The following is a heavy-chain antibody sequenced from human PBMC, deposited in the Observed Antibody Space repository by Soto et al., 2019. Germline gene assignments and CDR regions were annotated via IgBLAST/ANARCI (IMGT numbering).Heavy chain of an antibody. CDR2: IYSADRT. CDR1: GFSVSSDY. D-gene: IGHD3-3*01. V-gene: IGHV3-53*01. CDR3: AAAPWSGPY. J-gene: IGHJ4*02. Sequence: GGSLRLSCAASGFSVSSDYVSWVRQAPGKGLEWVSVIYSADRTYYADSVKGRFSISRDISKNTLYLQMNSLRDEDTAIYYCAAAPWSGPYWGRGTLVTLSP.